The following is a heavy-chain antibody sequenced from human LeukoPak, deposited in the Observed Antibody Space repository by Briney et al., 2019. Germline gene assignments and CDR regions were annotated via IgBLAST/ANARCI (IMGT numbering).Heavy chain of an antibody. CDR2: IWYDGSNK. CDR1: GFTFSNYG. J-gene: IGHJ4*02. D-gene: IGHD4-17*01. CDR3: ARDRDGDYFDY. Sequence: GGSLRLSCAASGFTFSNYGMHWVRQAPGKGLEWVAVIWYDGSNKYYADSVKGRFTISRDNSKNTLYLQMNSLRAEDTAVYYCARDRDGDYFDYWGQGTLVTVSS. V-gene: IGHV3-33*01.